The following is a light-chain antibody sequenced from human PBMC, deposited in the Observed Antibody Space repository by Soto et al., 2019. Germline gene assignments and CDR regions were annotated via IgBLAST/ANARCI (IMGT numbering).Light chain of an antibody. CDR1: QTISSH. V-gene: IGKV1-39*01. CDR2: AAF. Sequence: DIQMTQSPSSLSASVGDRVTITCRASQTISSHLNWYQQKPGKAPKLLIHAAFRLQSGVPSRFSGNGSGTDFTLTISGLKPEDFAPYYCQQSYSNLVTFGGGTKVEIK. J-gene: IGKJ4*01. CDR3: QQSYSNLVT.